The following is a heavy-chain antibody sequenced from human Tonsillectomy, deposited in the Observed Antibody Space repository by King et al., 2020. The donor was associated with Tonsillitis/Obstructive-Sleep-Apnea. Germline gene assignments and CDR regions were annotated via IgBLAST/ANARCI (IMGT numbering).Heavy chain of an antibody. CDR1: GFTFSTYG. D-gene: IGHD2-2*01. Sequence: LVQSGGGVVQPGRSLRLSCAASGFTFSTYGMHWVRQAPGKGLEWVAVIWYDGSNKDYADSVKGRFTISRDNSKNTLYLQMNSLRAEDTAVYYCARDLNVVVPAASDAFDIWGQGTMVTVSS. J-gene: IGHJ3*02. CDR2: IWYDGSNK. V-gene: IGHV3-33*01. CDR3: ARDLNVVVPAASDAFDI.